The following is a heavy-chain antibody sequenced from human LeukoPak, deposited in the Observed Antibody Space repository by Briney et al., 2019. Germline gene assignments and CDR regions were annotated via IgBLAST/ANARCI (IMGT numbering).Heavy chain of an antibody. CDR1: GFTLSSFA. D-gene: IGHD1-1*01. V-gene: IGHV3-23*01. Sequence: PGGSLRLSCTASGFTLSSFALSWVRQAPGKGLDWVSAISGSGDSTSYADSVRGRFIISRDNSKNTLYLQMDSLRAEDTAVYYCATNRTTGGHRFDYWGQGTLVTVSS. J-gene: IGHJ4*02. CDR2: ISGSGDST. CDR3: ATNRTTGGHRFDY.